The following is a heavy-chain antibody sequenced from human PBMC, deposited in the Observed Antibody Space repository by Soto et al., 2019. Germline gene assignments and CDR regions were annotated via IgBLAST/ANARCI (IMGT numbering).Heavy chain of an antibody. CDR3: ARGAGGYYYMYV. V-gene: IGHV3-74*01. CDR1: GFTFSSYW. Sequence: EVQLVESGGGLVQPGGSLRLSCAASGFTFSSYWMHWVRQAPGKGLVWVSRVYTDGSRTSYADSVKGRFTISRDNAENTLYLQMNSLRAEDTAVYYCARGAGGYYYMYVWGKGTTVTVSS. CDR2: VYTDGSRT. D-gene: IGHD3-10*01. J-gene: IGHJ6*03.